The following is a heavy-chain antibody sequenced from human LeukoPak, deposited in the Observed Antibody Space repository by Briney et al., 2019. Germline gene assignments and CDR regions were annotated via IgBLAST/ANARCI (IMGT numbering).Heavy chain of an antibody. D-gene: IGHD6-13*01. CDR2: IWYDGGNK. CDR3: ARERVEAAAFDY. CDR1: GFTFSSYG. V-gene: IGHV3-33*01. Sequence: GRSLRLSCAASGFTFSSYGMHWVRQAPGKGLEWVAVIWYDGGNKYYADSVKGRFTISRDNSKNTLYLQMNSLRAEDTAVYYCARERVEAAAFDYWGQGTLVTVSS. J-gene: IGHJ4*02.